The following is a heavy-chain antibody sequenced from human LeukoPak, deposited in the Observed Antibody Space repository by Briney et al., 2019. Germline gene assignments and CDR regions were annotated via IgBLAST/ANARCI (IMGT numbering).Heavy chain of an antibody. Sequence: GGSLRLSCAASGFTFSSYGMHWVRQAPGKGLEWVAGISYDGSNKYYADSVKGRFTISRDNSKNTLYLQMNSLRAEDTAVYYCAKAADPAYDSSGYYHWGQGTLVTVSS. J-gene: IGHJ5*02. D-gene: IGHD3-22*01. V-gene: IGHV3-30*18. CDR2: ISYDGSNK. CDR1: GFTFSSYG. CDR3: AKAADPAYDSSGYYH.